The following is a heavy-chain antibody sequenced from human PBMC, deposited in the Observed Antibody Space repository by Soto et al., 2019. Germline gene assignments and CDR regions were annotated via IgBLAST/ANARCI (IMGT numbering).Heavy chain of an antibody. CDR2: ISYDGSNK. CDR1: GFTFSSYA. D-gene: IGHD6-19*01. Sequence: QVQLVESGGGVVQPGRSLRLSCAASGFTFSSYAMHWVRQAPGKGLEWVAVISYDGSNKYYADSVKGRFTISRDNSKNTLYLQMNSLRAEDPAVYYCARDLKWGGYGYYYGMDVWGQGTTVPVSS. CDR3: ARDLKWGGYGYYYGMDV. J-gene: IGHJ6*02. V-gene: IGHV3-30-3*01.